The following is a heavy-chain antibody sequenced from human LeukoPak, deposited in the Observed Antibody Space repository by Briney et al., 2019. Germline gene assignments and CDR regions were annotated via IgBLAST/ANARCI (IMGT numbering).Heavy chain of an antibody. D-gene: IGHD2-15*01. V-gene: IGHV4-34*01. Sequence: AQTLSLTCGVYGGSFRGSYWSWIRQSPGKGLEWIGEVSQTGSRTTNYNPSLTGRVTISVDTSKNQLALEFTSVTAADTAMYYCARVPLYWQDPFDFWGQGTLVTVSS. CDR3: ARVPLYWQDPFDF. CDR2: VSQTGSRTT. J-gene: IGHJ4*02. CDR1: GGSFRGSY.